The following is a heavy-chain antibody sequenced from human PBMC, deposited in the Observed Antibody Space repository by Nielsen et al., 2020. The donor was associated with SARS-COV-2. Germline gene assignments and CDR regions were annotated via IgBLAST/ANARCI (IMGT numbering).Heavy chain of an antibody. Sequence: VRQAPGKGLEWVAVISYDGSNKYYADSVKGRFTISRDNSKNTLYLQMNGLRAEDTAVYYCAKDDQDGYYYDSSGYYNYGMDVWGQGTTVTVSS. D-gene: IGHD3-22*01. CDR2: ISYDGSNK. J-gene: IGHJ6*02. V-gene: IGHV3-30*18. CDR3: AKDDQDGYYYDSSGYYNYGMDV.